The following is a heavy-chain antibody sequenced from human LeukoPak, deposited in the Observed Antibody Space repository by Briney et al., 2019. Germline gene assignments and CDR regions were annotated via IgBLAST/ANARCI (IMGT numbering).Heavy chain of an antibody. J-gene: IGHJ4*02. CDR1: GGTFSSYA. CDR2: IIPIFGTA. D-gene: IGHD3/OR15-3a*01. CDR3: ARDGHWGILGPINY. V-gene: IGHV1-69*05. Sequence: SVKVSCKASGGTFSSYAISWVRQAPGQGLEWMGGIIPIFGTANYAQKLQGRVTMTTDTSTSTAYMELRSLRSDDTAVYYCARDGHWGILGPINYWGQGTLVTVSS.